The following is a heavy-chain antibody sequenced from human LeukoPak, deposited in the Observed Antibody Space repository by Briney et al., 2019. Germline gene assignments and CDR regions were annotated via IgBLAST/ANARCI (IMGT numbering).Heavy chain of an antibody. J-gene: IGHJ4*02. Sequence: ASVKVSCKTSGYTFTSYYMHWMRQAPGQGLEWVGMINPNGGGTSSAQKFQGRVTMTRDTSTSTVYMELRSLRSDDTAVYYCARDRRYCSSTSCLHFDYWGQGTLVTVSS. D-gene: IGHD2-2*01. CDR3: ARDRRYCSSTSCLHFDY. CDR2: INPNGGGT. CDR1: GYTFTSYY. V-gene: IGHV1-46*01.